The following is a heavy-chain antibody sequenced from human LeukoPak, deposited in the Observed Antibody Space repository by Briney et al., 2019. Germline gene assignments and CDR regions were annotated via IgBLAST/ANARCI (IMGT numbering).Heavy chain of an antibody. Sequence: PSQTLSLTCTVSGASISSGSYYWSWIRQPAGKGLEWIGRIYTSGSTNYNPSLKSRVTISVDTSKNQFSLKLSSVTAADTAVYYCARDRWFPSPYGMDVWGQGTTVTVSS. CDR1: GASISSGSYY. J-gene: IGHJ6*02. D-gene: IGHD3-10*01. CDR3: ARDRWFPSPYGMDV. V-gene: IGHV4-61*02. CDR2: IYTSGST.